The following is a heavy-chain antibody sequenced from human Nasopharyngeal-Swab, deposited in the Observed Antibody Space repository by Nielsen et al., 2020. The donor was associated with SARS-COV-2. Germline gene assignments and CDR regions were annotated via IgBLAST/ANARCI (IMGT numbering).Heavy chain of an antibody. CDR2: ISSSGSTI. D-gene: IGHD6-19*01. J-gene: IGHJ5*02. V-gene: IGHV3-11*04. CDR1: GFTFSDYY. CDR3: ARVGGGSGWYSNWFDP. Sequence: GESLKISCAASGFTFSDYYMSWIRQAPGKGLEWVSYISSSGSTIYYADSVKGRLTISRDNAKNSLYLQMNSLRAEDTAVYYCARVGGGSGWYSNWFDPWGQGTLVTVSS.